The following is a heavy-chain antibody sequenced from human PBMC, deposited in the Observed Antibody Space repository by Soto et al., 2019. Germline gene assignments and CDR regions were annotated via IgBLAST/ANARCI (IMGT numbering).Heavy chain of an antibody. D-gene: IGHD3-10*01. J-gene: IGHJ6*02. Sequence: PGESLKISCKGSGYSFPNYRIAWVRQMSGKGLEWMGMIYPADSDTRYSPSFQGQVTISVDKSISTAYLQLSSLTASDTAMYSCAREIRGHDYYGIDGWGQGTTVTVSS. CDR3: AREIRGHDYYGIDG. V-gene: IGHV5-51*01. CDR2: IYPADSDT. CDR1: GYSFPNYR.